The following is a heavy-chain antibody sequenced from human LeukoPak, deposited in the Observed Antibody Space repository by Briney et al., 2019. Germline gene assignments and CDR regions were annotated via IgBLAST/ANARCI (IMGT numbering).Heavy chain of an antibody. J-gene: IGHJ5*02. V-gene: IGHV3-53*04. CDR2: IYSGGST. CDR3: ARGYSGYPGWFDP. D-gene: IGHD5-12*01. CDR1: GFTVSSNY. Sequence: GGSLRLSCAASGFTVSSNYMSWVRQAPGKGLEWVSVIYSGGSTYYADSVKGRFTISRHNSKNTLYLQMNSLRAEDTAVYYCARGYSGYPGWFDPWGQGTLVTVSS.